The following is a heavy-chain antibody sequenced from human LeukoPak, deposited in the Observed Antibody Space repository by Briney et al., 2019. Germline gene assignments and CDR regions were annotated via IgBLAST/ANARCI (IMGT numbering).Heavy chain of an antibody. CDR2: INPDGRDT. CDR3: AKDQTYGSGSYYPPGY. J-gene: IGHJ4*02. CDR1: GFTFSSRY. Sequence: PGESLRLSCAASGFTFSSRYMHWVRQAPGKGLVWVSRINPDGRDTKYAESVRGRFTMSRDNGENTLYLQMNNLRADDTGVYYCAKDQTYGSGSYYPPGYWAQGTLVTVSS. V-gene: IGHV3-74*03. D-gene: IGHD3-10*01.